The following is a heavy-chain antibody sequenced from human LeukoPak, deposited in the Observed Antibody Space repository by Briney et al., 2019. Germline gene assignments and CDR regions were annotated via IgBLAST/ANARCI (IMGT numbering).Heavy chain of an antibody. D-gene: IGHD5-18*01. J-gene: IGHJ3*02. CDR2: ISSSGSTI. CDR3: AREGYSQYDAFDI. Sequence: PGGSLRFSCAASGFTFSSYEMNWVRQAPGKGLVGVSYISSSGSTIYYADSVKGRFTISRDNAKNSLYLQMNSLRAEDTAVYYCAREGYSQYDAFDIWGQGTMVTVSS. CDR1: GFTFSSYE. V-gene: IGHV3-48*03.